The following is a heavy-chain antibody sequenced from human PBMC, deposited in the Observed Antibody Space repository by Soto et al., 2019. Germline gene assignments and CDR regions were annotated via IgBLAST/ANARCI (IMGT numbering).Heavy chain of an antibody. CDR3: ARAPGLGKAVAVNWFDP. CDR1: GYTFTSYY. CDR2: INPSGGST. D-gene: IGHD6-19*01. V-gene: IGHV1-46*01. J-gene: IGHJ5*02. Sequence: GASVKVSCKASGYTFTSYYMHWVRQAPGQGLEWMGIINPSGGSTSYAQKFQGRVTMTRDTSTSTVYMELSSLRSEDTAVYYCARAPGLGKAVAVNWFDPWGQGTLVTVSS.